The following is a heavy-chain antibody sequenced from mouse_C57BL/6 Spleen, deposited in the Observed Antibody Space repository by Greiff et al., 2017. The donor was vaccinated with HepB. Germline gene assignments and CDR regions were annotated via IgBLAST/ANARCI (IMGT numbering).Heavy chain of an antibody. D-gene: IGHD3-2*02. Sequence: EVQLQQSGTVLARPGASVKMSCKTSGYIFTSYWMHWVKQRPGQGLEWIGAIYPGNSDTSYNQKFKGKAKLTAVTSASTAYMELSSLTNEDSAVYYCTRGTAQATFWFAYWGQGTLVTVSA. J-gene: IGHJ3*01. CDR1: GYIFTSYW. CDR2: IYPGNSDT. V-gene: IGHV1-5*01. CDR3: TRGTAQATFWFAY.